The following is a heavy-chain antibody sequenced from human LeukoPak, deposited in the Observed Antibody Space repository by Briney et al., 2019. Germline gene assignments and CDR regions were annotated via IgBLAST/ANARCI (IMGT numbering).Heavy chain of an antibody. V-gene: IGHV1-18*01. CDR3: ARIVVVPAAMQSWFDP. Sequence: ASVKVSCKSSGYTFISYVISWVRQAPGRGVEWMGWISAYKGNTNYTQKLQGRVTMPTDTSTSTAYMELRSLRSDDTAVYYCARIVVVPAAMQSWFDPWGQGTLVTVSS. D-gene: IGHD2-2*01. CDR1: GYTFISYV. CDR2: ISAYKGNT. J-gene: IGHJ5*02.